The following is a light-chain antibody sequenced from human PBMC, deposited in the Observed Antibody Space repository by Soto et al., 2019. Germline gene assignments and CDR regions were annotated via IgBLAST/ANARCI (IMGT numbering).Light chain of an antibody. CDR3: QHRVHGPI. CDR2: DVS. V-gene: IGKV3-11*01. CDR1: QSVSTY. J-gene: IGKJ4*01. Sequence: EIVLTQSPATLSLSLGERATLSCRARQSVSTYLGWYQQKPGQAPRLIMSDVSRRATGIPARFSGSGSGTDFTLTIDSLEPEDVAVYYCQHRVHGPIFGGGTKVEIK.